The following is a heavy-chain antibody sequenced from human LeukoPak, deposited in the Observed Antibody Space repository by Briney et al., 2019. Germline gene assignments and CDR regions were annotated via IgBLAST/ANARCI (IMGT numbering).Heavy chain of an antibody. CDR2: IYYIGST. CDR1: GGSISNYY. D-gene: IGHD6-25*01. CDR3: AKSGGYGLIDY. J-gene: IGHJ4*01. V-gene: IGHV4-59*08. Sequence: PSETLSLTCTVSGGSISNYYWSWIRQPPGKELEWIGYIYYIGSTNYNPSLKRRVTISVDTSKNQFSLKMSSVTAADTAVYYCAKSGGYGLIDYWGQGTLVTVSS.